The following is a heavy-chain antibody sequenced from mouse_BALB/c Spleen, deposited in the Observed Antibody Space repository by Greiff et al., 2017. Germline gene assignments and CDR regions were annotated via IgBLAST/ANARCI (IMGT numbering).Heavy chain of an antibody. CDR2: ISGGSSTT. CDR3: ARSDPWFAY. J-gene: IGHJ3*01. CDR1: GFTFSSFG. Sequence: EVMLVESGGGLVQPGASRKLSCAASGFTFSSFGMHWVRQAPGKWLEWVAYISGGSSTTYYAETVKGRSTFSTDNTSNTLFLHMTSLRSEDSAMYYSARSDPWFAYWGQGTLVTVSA. V-gene: IGHV5-17*02.